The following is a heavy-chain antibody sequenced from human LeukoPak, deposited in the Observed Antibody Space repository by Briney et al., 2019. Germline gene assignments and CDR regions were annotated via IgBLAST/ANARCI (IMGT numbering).Heavy chain of an antibody. CDR1: GFTFSSYW. D-gene: IGHD3-22*01. Sequence: GSLRLSCAASGFTFSSYWMHWVRQAPGKGLVWVSRINSDGSSTSYADSVKGRFTISRDNAQNTVYLQMNTLRAEDTAVYYCVRDLLDYDVLSGLHHYYMDVWGQGTTVRVSS. CDR3: VRDLLDYDVLSGLHHYYMDV. CDR2: INSDGSST. J-gene: IGHJ6*02. V-gene: IGHV3-74*01.